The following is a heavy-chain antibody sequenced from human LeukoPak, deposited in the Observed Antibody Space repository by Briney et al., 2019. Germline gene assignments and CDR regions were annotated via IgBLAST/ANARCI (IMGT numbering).Heavy chain of an antibody. D-gene: IGHD7-27*01. CDR2: ISGSSGST. J-gene: IGHJ4*02. CDR1: GFTFSSYA. V-gene: IGHV3-23*01. CDR3: AKGRLTVDY. Sequence: GGSLRLSCAASGFTFSSYAMSWVRQAPGKGLEWVSAISGSSGSTYYADSVKGRLTISSDNYKNTLYLQMNSLRAEDTAVYYCAKGRLTVDYWGQGTLVTVSS.